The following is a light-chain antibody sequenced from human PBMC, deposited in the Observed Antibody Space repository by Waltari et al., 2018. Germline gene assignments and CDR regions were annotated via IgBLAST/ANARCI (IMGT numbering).Light chain of an antibody. CDR1: QSVLYSSNNKNY. J-gene: IGKJ5*01. V-gene: IGKV4-1*01. Sequence: DIVMTQSPDSLAVSLGERATINCKSSQSVLYSSNNKNYLAWYQQKPGQPPKLLIYWASTRESGVPARFSGSGSETDFTLTISSLQAEDVAVYYCQQYYNTPITFGQGTRLEIK. CDR2: WAS. CDR3: QQYYNTPIT.